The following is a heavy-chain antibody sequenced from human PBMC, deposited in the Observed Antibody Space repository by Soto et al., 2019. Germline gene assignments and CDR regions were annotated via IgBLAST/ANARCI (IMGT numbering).Heavy chain of an antibody. Sequence: QVQLVQSGAEVKKPGASVKVSCRASGYTFTAYPLHWVRQAPGQRLEWMGWINAANGDIGYSREFQGRVTITRDTSASTVYMEVSSLTSEDTAVYYCATKDYYAAGVYHFDHWGQGTPVTVSS. J-gene: IGHJ4*02. D-gene: IGHD3-10*01. V-gene: IGHV1-3*01. CDR3: ATKDYYAAGVYHFDH. CDR2: INAANGDI. CDR1: GYTFTAYP.